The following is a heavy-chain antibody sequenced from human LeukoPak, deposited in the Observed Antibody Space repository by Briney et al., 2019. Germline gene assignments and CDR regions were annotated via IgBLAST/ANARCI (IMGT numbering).Heavy chain of an antibody. Sequence: GGSLRLSCAASGFTFSSYWMSWVRQAPGKGLEWVANIKQDGSEKSYADSVKGRFTISRDNAKNSLYLQMNSLRAEDTAVYYCARVITMIVVAPFDIWGQGTMVTVSS. CDR1: GFTFSSYW. D-gene: IGHD3-22*01. J-gene: IGHJ3*02. CDR2: IKQDGSEK. V-gene: IGHV3-7*01. CDR3: ARVITMIVVAPFDI.